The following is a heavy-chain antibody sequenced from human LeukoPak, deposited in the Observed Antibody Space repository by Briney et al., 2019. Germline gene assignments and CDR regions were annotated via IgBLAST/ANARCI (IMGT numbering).Heavy chain of an antibody. V-gene: IGHV3-30*02. Sequence: GGSLRLSCTTSGFTFSNYGMHWVPQAPGKGLEWVTFIRSDGNIKYYADSVKGRFTISRDNSKNTLFLEMKSLRAEDTAVYYCAKDLWTPYFDYWGQGTLVTVSS. CDR2: IRSDGNIK. J-gene: IGHJ4*02. CDR1: GFTFSNYG. D-gene: IGHD2-21*01. CDR3: AKDLWTPYFDY.